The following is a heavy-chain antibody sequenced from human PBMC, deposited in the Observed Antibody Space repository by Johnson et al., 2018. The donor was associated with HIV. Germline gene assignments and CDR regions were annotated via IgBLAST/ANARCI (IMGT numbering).Heavy chain of an antibody. Sequence: QVQLVESGGGVVQPGRSLRLSCAASGFSFSDSAMHWVRQAPGKGLEWVAVISFDGSTIYYANSVEGRFTISRDNSKNTLYLQMESLRVEDTAIYYCAKAWELLGRRAALDIWGQGTMVTVSS. CDR1: GFSFSDSA. CDR2: ISFDGSTI. D-gene: IGHD1-26*01. V-gene: IGHV3-30-3*01. CDR3: AKAWELLGRRAALDI. J-gene: IGHJ3*02.